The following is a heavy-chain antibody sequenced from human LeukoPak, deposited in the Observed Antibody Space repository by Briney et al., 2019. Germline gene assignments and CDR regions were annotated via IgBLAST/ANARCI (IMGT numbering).Heavy chain of an antibody. Sequence: GGSLRLSCAASGFTFYNSGMGWVRQAPGEGLEWISAISDSGGLTYYADSVKGRFTISRDDSKNTLYLQMNSLKAEDTAVYYCAIEQWELKYWGQGTLVTVSS. D-gene: IGHD1-26*01. V-gene: IGHV3-23*01. J-gene: IGHJ4*02. CDR2: ISDSGGLT. CDR1: GFTFYNSG. CDR3: AIEQWELKY.